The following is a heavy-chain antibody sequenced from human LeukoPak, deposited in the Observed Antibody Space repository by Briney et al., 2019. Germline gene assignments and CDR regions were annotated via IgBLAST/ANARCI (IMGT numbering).Heavy chain of an antibody. CDR3: ATEPSRSYSFDHLDF. CDR2: VVPMFGIR. Sequence: ASVKVSCKASGYTFAAYYMHWVRQAPGQGLEWMGRVVPMFGIRNYPQTFRGRVNITADKATNTVYMELRSLRAEDTAIYYCATEPSRSYSFDHLDFWGLGTPVTVSS. CDR1: GYTFAAYY. J-gene: IGHJ4*02. V-gene: IGHV1-2*02. D-gene: IGHD5-12*01.